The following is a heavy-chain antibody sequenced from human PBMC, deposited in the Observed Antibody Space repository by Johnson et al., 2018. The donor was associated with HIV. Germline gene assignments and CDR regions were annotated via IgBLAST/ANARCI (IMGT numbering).Heavy chain of an antibody. V-gene: IGHV3-30*04. J-gene: IGHJ3*02. D-gene: IGHD3-3*01. CDR3: VLQFLELLSSDAFDI. Sequence: QVQLVESGGGVVQPGRSLRLSCAASGFTFSSYAMHWVRQAPGKGLEWVAVISYDGSNKYYADSVKGRFTISRDNSKNTLYLQMNSLRAEDTAVYYCVLQFLELLSSDAFDIWGQGTMVTVSS. CDR2: ISYDGSNK. CDR1: GFTFSSYA.